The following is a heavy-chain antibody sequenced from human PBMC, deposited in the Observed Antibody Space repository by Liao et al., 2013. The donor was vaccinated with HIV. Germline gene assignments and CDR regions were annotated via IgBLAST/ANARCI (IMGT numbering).Heavy chain of an antibody. D-gene: IGHD1-14*01. Sequence: QLQLQESGPGLVKPSETLSLTCTVSGGSISSSSYYWGWIRQPPGKGLEWIGSIYYSGSTNYNPSLKSRVTISVDTSKNQFSLKLSSVTAADTAVYYCARDRRGLPEAWGQGTLVTVSS. V-gene: IGHV4-39*07. J-gene: IGHJ5*02. CDR3: ARDRRGLPEA. CDR1: GGSISSSSYY. CDR2: IYYSGST.